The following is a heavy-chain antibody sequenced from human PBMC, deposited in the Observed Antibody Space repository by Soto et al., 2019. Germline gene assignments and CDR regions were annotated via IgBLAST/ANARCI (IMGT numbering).Heavy chain of an antibody. CDR3: ARTVIGGFDY. Sequence: SETLSLTCTVSGGSISSSSYYWGWIRQPPGKGLEWIGSIYYSGSTNYNPSLKSRVAISGDTSKNQFSLKLSSVTAADTAVYYCARTVIGGFDYWGQGTLVTVSS. CDR2: IYYSGST. J-gene: IGHJ4*02. CDR1: GGSISSSSYY. D-gene: IGHD3-16*02. V-gene: IGHV4-39*07.